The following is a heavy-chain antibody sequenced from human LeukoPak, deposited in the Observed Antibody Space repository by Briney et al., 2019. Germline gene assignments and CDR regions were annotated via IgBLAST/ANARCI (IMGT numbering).Heavy chain of an antibody. CDR3: ARAGGFFSPFGY. J-gene: IGHJ4*02. D-gene: IGHD3-3*01. CDR2: IYYSGST. Sequence: SQTLSLTCTVSGGSISSGGYYWSWIRRHPGKGLEWIGYIYYSGSTYYNPSLKSRVTISVDTSKNQFSLKLTSVTAADTAVYFCARAGGFFSPFGYWGQGTLVTVSS. V-gene: IGHV4-31*03. CDR1: GGSISSGGYY.